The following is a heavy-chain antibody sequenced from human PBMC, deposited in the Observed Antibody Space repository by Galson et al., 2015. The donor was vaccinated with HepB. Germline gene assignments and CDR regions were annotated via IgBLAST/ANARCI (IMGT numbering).Heavy chain of an antibody. CDR3: ARGRYYYDSSGYYIDY. Sequence: SLRLSCAASGFTFSSHEMNWVRQAPGKGLEWVLYIGRSGSTTYYADSVKGRFTISRDNAKNSLYLQMNSLRAEDTAVYYCARGRYYYDSSGYYIDYWGQGTLVTVSS. CDR2: IGRSGSTT. CDR1: GFTFSSHE. J-gene: IGHJ4*02. V-gene: IGHV3-48*03. D-gene: IGHD3-22*01.